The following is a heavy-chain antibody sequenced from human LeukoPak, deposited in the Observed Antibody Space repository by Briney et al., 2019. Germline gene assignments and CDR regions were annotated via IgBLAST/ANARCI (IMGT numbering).Heavy chain of an antibody. D-gene: IGHD6-19*01. V-gene: IGHV3-23*01. J-gene: IGHJ4*02. CDR1: GFIVSSTY. Sequence: QPGGSLRLSCAASGFIVSSTYMSWVRQAPGKGLEWVSAISGSGGSTYYADSVKGRFTISRDNSKNTLYLQMNSLRAEDTAVYHCASFKGAVATSFDYWGQGTLVTVSS. CDR2: ISGSGGST. CDR3: ASFKGAVATSFDY.